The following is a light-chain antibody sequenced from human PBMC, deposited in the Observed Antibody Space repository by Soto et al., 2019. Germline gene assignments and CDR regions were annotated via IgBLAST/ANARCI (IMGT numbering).Light chain of an antibody. Sequence: DIKVTQSPPTLSASVGDRVTITCRASQTISTWMAWYHQKPGKAPKLLVHDASTLQSGVASRFSGSGSGTEFTLIISGLQPDDSATYYCQQYTNTNNTWMFGQGTKVDIK. CDR2: DAS. J-gene: IGKJ1*01. V-gene: IGKV1-5*01. CDR3: QQYTNTNNTWM. CDR1: QTISTW.